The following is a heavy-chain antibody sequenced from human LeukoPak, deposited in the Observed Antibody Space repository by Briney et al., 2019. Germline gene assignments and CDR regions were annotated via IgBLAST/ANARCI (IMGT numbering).Heavy chain of an antibody. V-gene: IGHV4-61*02. CDR2: IYTSGST. Sequence: TSETLSLTCTVSGGSISSGSYYWSWIRQPAGKGLEWIGRIYTSGSTNYNPSLKSRVTISVDTSKNQFSLKLSSVTAADTAVYYCARVGGKIGSGYYGYYYYYMDVWGKGTTVTISS. CDR1: GGSISSGSYY. D-gene: IGHD3-22*01. J-gene: IGHJ6*03. CDR3: ARVGGKIGSGYYGYYYYYMDV.